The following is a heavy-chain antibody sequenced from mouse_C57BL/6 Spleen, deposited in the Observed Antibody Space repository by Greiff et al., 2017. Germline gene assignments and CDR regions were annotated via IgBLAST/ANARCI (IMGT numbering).Heavy chain of an antibody. CDR2: IYRRSGNT. V-gene: IGHV1-81*01. D-gene: IGHD3-2*02. J-gene: IGHJ3*01. CDR3: ASRARSSGHGAWFAY. Sequence: QVQLQQSGAELARPGASVKLSCKASGYTFTSYGISWVKQRTGQGLEWIGEIYRRSGNTYYNEKFKGKATLTADKSSSTACMELRSLTSEDSAVYFCASRARSSGHGAWFAYWGQGTLVTVSA. CDR1: GYTFTSYG.